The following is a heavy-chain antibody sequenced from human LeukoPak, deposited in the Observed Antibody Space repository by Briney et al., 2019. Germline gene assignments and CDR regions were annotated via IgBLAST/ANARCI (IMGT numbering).Heavy chain of an antibody. CDR3: ARDLASADDDY. D-gene: IGHD3-16*01. CDR1: GFTFSSYG. J-gene: IGHJ4*02. Sequence: GGSLRLSCAASGFTFSSYGMHWVRQAPGKGLEWVAVIWYDGSNKYYADSVKGRFTISRDNSKNTLYLQMNSLRAEDTAVYYCARDLASADDDYWGQGTLVTVSS. V-gene: IGHV3-33*01. CDR2: IWYDGSNK.